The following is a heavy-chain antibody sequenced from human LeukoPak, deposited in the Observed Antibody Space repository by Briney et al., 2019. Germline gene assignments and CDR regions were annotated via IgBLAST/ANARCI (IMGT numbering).Heavy chain of an antibody. V-gene: IGHV3-30-3*01. D-gene: IGHD3-10*01. CDR1: GFTFSSYA. CDR2: ISYDGSNK. J-gene: IGHJ4*02. CDR3: ARDLSPVVRASPMGY. Sequence: GGSLRLSCAASGFTFSSYAMHWVRQAPGKGLEWVAVISYDGSNKYYADSVKGRFTISRDNSKNTLYLQMNSLRAEDTAVYYCARDLSPVVRASPMGYWGQGTLVTVSS.